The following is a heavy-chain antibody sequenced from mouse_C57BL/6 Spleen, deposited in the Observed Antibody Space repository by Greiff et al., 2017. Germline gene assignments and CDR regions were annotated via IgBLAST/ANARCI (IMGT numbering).Heavy chain of an antibody. J-gene: IGHJ2*01. CDR3: ARSEVITTGGFDY. CDR1: GYTFTSYD. CDR2: IYPSDGST. Sequence: QVQLQQPGPELVKPGASVKLSCKASGYTFTSYDINWVKQRPGQGLEWIGWIYPSDGSTKYNEKFKGRATLTVDTSSSTAYLEIHSLTSEDSAVYCCARSEVITTGGFDYWGQGTTLTVSS. D-gene: IGHD1-1*01. V-gene: IGHV1-85*01.